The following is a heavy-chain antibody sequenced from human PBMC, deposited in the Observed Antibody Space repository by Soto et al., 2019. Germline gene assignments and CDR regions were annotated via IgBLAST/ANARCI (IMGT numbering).Heavy chain of an antibody. D-gene: IGHD3-22*01. CDR2: IIPVCGIV. V-gene: IGHV1-69*19. CDR1: GGTLSNSA. J-gene: IGHJ6*02. CDR3: ATGRIVGVGRRADYGMDV. Sequence: QLQLAQSGADVKKAGSSVKLSCKASGGTLSNSAFSWVRQAPGQGLEWVGGIIPVCGIVNYAQKFQDSFTITADESTSTAYMELISLRSEDTAVYFWATGRIVGVGRRADYGMDVWGQGTTFTV.